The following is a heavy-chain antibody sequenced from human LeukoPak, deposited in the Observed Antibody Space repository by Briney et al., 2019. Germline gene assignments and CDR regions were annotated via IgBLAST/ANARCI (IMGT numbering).Heavy chain of an antibody. J-gene: IGHJ3*02. Sequence: EGSLRLSCAASGFTVSSNYMSWVRQAPGKGLEWVSVIYSGGSTYYADSVKGRFTISRDISKNTLFLQLNSLRAEDTAVYYCARGGVVVAAIDAFDIWGQGTLVTVSS. D-gene: IGHD2-15*01. CDR3: ARGGVVVAAIDAFDI. CDR1: GFTVSSNY. V-gene: IGHV3-66*01. CDR2: IYSGGST.